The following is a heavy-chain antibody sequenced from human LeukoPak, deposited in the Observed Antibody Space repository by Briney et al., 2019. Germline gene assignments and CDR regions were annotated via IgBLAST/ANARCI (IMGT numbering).Heavy chain of an antibody. D-gene: IGHD5-12*01. V-gene: IGHV1-18*04. Sequence: ASVKVSCKASGYTFTGYYMHWVRQAPGQGLEWMGWISPYNTNTNNAQNLQGRVTMTTDTSTSTAYMELRSLTSDDTAVYYCARDRSGYEGGDYWGQGTLVTVSS. J-gene: IGHJ4*02. CDR1: GYTFTGYY. CDR3: ARDRSGYEGGDY. CDR2: ISPYNTNT.